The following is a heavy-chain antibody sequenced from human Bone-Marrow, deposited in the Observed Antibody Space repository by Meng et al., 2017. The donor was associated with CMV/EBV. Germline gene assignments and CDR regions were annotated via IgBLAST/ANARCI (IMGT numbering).Heavy chain of an antibody. CDR2: ISRSSSYI. Sequence: GESLKISCAASGFTFSSYWMHWVRQAPGKGLEWVSFISRSSSYIYNADSVKGRFTISRDNAKNSLYLQMNSLRAEDTAVYYCARDLAYYYDSSGYYGMDVWGQGTTVTVSS. V-gene: IGHV3-21*01. D-gene: IGHD3-22*01. J-gene: IGHJ6*02. CDR3: ARDLAYYYDSSGYYGMDV. CDR1: GFTFSSYW.